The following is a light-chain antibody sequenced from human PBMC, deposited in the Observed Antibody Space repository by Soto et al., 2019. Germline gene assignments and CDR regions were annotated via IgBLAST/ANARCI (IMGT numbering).Light chain of an antibody. CDR3: QQYGSSPIT. Sequence: EVVRTQSPATLSVSPGERATLSCRASQSVSTNVAWYQQRRGQAPRLLLYGASSRATGIPDRFSGSGSGTDFTLTISRLEPEDFAVYYCQQYGSSPITFGQGTRLEIK. V-gene: IGKV3-20*01. CDR1: QSVSTN. CDR2: GAS. J-gene: IGKJ5*01.